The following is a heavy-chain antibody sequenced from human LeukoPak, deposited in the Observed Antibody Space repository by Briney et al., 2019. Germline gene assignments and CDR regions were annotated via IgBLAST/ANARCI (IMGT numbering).Heavy chain of an antibody. D-gene: IGHD6-19*01. J-gene: IGHJ5*02. CDR1: GGSISSSYY. CDR2: LYYSGTT. V-gene: IGHV4-39*01. CDR3: ARQPVRVAVPGRNWFDP. Sequence: SETLSLTCTVSGGSISSSYYWGWIRQPPGKGLEWIGSLYYSGTTYYNPSLKSRVTISVDTSKNQFSLTLSSVTAADTAVYYCARQPVRVAVPGRNWFDPWGQGTLVTVSS.